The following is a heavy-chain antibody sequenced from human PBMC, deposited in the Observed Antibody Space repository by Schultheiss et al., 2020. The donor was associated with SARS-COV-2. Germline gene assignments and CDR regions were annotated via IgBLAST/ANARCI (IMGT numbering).Heavy chain of an antibody. CDR2: INHSGST. Sequence: SETLSLTCAVYGGSFSGYYWSWIRQPPGKGLEWIGEINHSGSTNYNPSLKSRVTISVDTSKNQFSLKLSSVTAADTAVYYCARLYYDYYYMDVWGKGTTVTVSS. J-gene: IGHJ6*03. CDR1: GGSFSGYY. V-gene: IGHV4-34*01. CDR3: ARLYYDYYYMDV. D-gene: IGHD3-3*01.